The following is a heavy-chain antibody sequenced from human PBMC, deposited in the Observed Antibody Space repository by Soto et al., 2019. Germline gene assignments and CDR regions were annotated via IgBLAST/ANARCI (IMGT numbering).Heavy chain of an antibody. Sequence: SETLSLTCAVYGGSFSGYYWSWIRQPPGKGLEWIGEINHSGSTNYNPSLKSRVTISVDTSKNQFSLKLSSVTAADTAVYYCARGCDSSGYYYAFDIWGQGTMVTVSS. J-gene: IGHJ3*02. CDR3: ARGCDSSGYYYAFDI. V-gene: IGHV4-34*01. CDR1: GGSFSGYY. CDR2: INHSGST. D-gene: IGHD3-22*01.